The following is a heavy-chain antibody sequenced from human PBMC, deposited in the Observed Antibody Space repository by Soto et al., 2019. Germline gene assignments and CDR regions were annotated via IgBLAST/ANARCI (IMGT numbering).Heavy chain of an antibody. Sequence: GGSLRLSCAASGFTFSAYSMNWARQAPGKGLEWVSYVISGSATVSYADSVKGRFTISRDNAKNSLYLQMNSLRAEDTAVYYCARGSARTFDTWGRGIMVTVSS. J-gene: IGHJ3*02. V-gene: IGHV3-48*01. CDR3: ARGSARTFDT. CDR2: VISGSATV. CDR1: GFTFSAYS.